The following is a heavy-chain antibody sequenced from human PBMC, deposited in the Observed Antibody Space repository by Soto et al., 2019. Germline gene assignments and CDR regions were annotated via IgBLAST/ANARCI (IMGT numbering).Heavy chain of an antibody. V-gene: IGHV4-59*01. CDR1: GGSISSYY. CDR2: IYYSGST. D-gene: IGHD3-3*01. CDR3: ARDQSPSTYYDFWSGYYTTAGWFDP. J-gene: IGHJ5*02. Sequence: SETLSLTCTVSGGSISSYYWSWIRQPPGKGLEWIEYIYYSGSTNYNPSLKSRVTISVDTSKNQFSLKLSSVTAADTAVYYCARDQSPSTYYDFWSGYYTTAGWFDPWGQGTLVTVSS.